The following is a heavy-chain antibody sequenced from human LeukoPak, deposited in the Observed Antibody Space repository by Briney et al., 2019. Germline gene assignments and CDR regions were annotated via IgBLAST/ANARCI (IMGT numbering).Heavy chain of an antibody. Sequence: KSGGSLRLSCTASGFTFTSYGMNWVRQAPGKGLEWVSSITSSGSSVNYADSVKGRFTISRDNGENSLYLQMNSLRDEDTAVCYCARVRIGGTPNYWYFDLWGRGTLVTVSS. J-gene: IGHJ2*01. CDR1: GFTFTSYG. CDR2: ITSSGSSV. D-gene: IGHD2-15*01. V-gene: IGHV3-21*01. CDR3: ARVRIGGTPNYWYFDL.